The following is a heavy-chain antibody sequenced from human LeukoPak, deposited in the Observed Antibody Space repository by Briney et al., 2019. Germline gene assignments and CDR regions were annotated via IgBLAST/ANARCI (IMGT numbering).Heavy chain of an antibody. J-gene: IGHJ4*02. CDR1: GYTFTVYY. D-gene: IGHD3-22*01. Sequence: ASVKVSCKASGYTFTVYYMHWVRQAPGQGLEWMGWINPNSGGTDYAQKFQGRVTITRDVSISTAYMELSRLTSDDTAVYYCARDRPVTMLGTDFDFWGQGTLVTVSS. CDR2: INPNSGGT. CDR3: ARDRPVTMLGTDFDF. V-gene: IGHV1-2*02.